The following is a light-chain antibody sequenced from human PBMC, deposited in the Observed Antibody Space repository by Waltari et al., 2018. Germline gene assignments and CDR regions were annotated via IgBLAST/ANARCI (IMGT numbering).Light chain of an antibody. V-gene: IGLV2-14*03. J-gene: IGLJ1*01. Sequence: QSALTQPASVSGSPGPSIPISCTGTTSAVVGYNYVSWYQQHPGKAPKPMIYDVSNRPSGVSNRFSGSKSGNTASLTISGLQAEDEADYYCISYSSSVTYVFGSGTKVTVL. CDR3: ISYSSSVTYV. CDR1: TSAVVGYNY. CDR2: DVS.